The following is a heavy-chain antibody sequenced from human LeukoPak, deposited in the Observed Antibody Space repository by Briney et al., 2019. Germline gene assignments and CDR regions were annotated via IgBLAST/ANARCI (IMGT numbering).Heavy chain of an antibody. CDR1: GESSFSNYY. V-gene: IGHV4-34*01. CDR3: SRQVVGNDY. D-gene: IGHD3-22*01. Sequence: SETLSLTCAVYGESSFSNYYWSWIRPPPGGALEWIGEINHSGYTNYNPSLKSRVTLSIDTSKNQFSLRLNSVTAADTAVYYCSRQVVGNDYWGQGTLVTVSS. J-gene: IGHJ4*02. CDR2: INHSGYT.